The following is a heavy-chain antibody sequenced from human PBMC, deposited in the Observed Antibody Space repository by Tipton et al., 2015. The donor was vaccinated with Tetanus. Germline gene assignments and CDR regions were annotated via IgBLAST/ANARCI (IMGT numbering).Heavy chain of an antibody. CDR1: GGSISSSSYY. J-gene: IGHJ4*02. CDR2: ISYKGST. D-gene: IGHD4-17*01. Sequence: TLSLTCIVSGGSISSSSYYWGWIRQPPGKGLEWIGSISYKGSTYYHPSLKSRVTISVDTSKNHFSLELSAVTAADTAVYYCAKQGVYSGDAPNDYWGQGTLVTVSS. V-gene: IGHV4-39*01. CDR3: AKQGVYSGDAPNDY.